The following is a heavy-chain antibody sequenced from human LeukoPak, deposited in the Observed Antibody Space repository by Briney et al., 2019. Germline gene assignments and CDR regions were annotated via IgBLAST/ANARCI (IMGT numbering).Heavy chain of an antibody. J-gene: IGHJ5*02. D-gene: IGHD3-16*02. CDR1: GYTFPSYF. V-gene: IGHV1-46*01. CDR2: INPTGGST. Sequence: ASVKVSCKASGYTFPSYFMHWVRQAPGQGLEWMGIINPTGGSTTYAQKFQGRVTMTRDTSTSTVYMELSSLRSDDTAVYYCARDSIMITFGGVIVPNWFDPWGQGTLVTVSS. CDR3: ARDSIMITFGGVIVPNWFDP.